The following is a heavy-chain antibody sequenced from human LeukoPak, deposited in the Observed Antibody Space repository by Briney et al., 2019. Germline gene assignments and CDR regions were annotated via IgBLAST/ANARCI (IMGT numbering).Heavy chain of an antibody. CDR1: GGSISSGGYY. V-gene: IGHV4-30-2*01. Sequence: SQTLSLTCTVSGGSISSGGYYWSWIRQPPGKGLEWIGYIYHSGSTYYNPSLKSRVTISVDRSKNQFSLKLSSVTAADTAVYYCARVRGWGFGESYYFDYWGQGTLVTVSS. D-gene: IGHD3-10*01. CDR3: ARVRGWGFGESYYFDY. CDR2: IYHSGST. J-gene: IGHJ4*02.